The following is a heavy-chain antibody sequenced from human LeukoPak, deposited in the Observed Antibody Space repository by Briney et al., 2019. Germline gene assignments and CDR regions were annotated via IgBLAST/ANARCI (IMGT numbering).Heavy chain of an antibody. CDR2: IYYSDST. V-gene: IGHV4-59*13. CDR3: ARGLLKGQLHLGYSYYMDV. Sequence: SETLSLTCTVSGDSISSYYWSWNRQPPGKGLEWIGYIYYSDSTYYNPSLKSRVTTSVDTSKNQFSLKLTSVTAADTAVYYCARGLLKGQLHLGYSYYMDVWGKGTTITVSS. D-gene: IGHD2-2*01. CDR1: GDSISSYY. J-gene: IGHJ6*03.